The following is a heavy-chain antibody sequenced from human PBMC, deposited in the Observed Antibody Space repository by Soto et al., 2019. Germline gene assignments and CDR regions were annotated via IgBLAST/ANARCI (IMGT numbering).Heavy chain of an antibody. CDR2: IYDSGST. D-gene: IGHD6-6*01. Sequence: SETLSLTCAVSGDSISRGGYSWTWIRQPPGKALEWIGNIYDSGSTSYNPSLKSRVTMSVDTSKNQFSLRLTSVIAADTAVYFCARGSSSYYDYGMDVWGQGTTVTVSS. CDR1: GDSISRGGYS. J-gene: IGHJ6*02. V-gene: IGHV4-30-2*01. CDR3: ARGSSSYYDYGMDV.